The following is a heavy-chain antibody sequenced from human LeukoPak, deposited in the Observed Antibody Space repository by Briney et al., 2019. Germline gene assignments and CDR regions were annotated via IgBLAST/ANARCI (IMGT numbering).Heavy chain of an antibody. D-gene: IGHD4-11*01. CDR2: TYYRSKWHN. V-gene: IGHV6-1*01. CDR3: AGTTDYSSFLAF. J-gene: IGHJ4*02. CDR1: GDSVSSSSAV. Sequence: SQTPSLTCAVSGDSVSSSSAVWSWIRQSPSRGLEWLGRTYYRSKWHNEYAESVKSRISITSDTSKNQFSLQLSSVTPEDTADYYCAGTTDYSSFLAFWGQGTLVTVSS.